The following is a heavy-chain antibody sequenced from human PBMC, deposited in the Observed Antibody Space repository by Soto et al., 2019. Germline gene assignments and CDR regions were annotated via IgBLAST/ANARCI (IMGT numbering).Heavy chain of an antibody. J-gene: IGHJ6*02. CDR1: GFTFSSYG. CDR3: AKRRNVLRFLEWSSGMEV. CDR2: ISDDGNNK. D-gene: IGHD3-3*01. Sequence: GGSLRLSCAASGFTFSSYGIHWVRQAPGKGLEWVAFISDDGNNKYYADSVKGRFTISRDNFRNTLYLQMNSLRGEDTAVYYCAKRRNVLRFLEWSSGMEVWGQGTTVTV. V-gene: IGHV3-30*18.